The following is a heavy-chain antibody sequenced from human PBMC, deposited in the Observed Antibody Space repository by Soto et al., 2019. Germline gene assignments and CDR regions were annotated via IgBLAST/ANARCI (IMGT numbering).Heavy chain of an antibody. J-gene: IGHJ4*02. V-gene: IGHV1-8*01. CDR1: GYTFTSYD. CDR3: ARGHFDSRGYSNALDY. CDR2: MNPNSGNT. D-gene: IGHD3-22*01. Sequence: ASVKVSCKASGYTFTSYDINWVRQATGQGLEWMGWMNPNSGNTGYAQKFQGRVTMTRNTSISTAYMELSSLRSEDTAVYYCARGHFDSRGYSNALDYWGQGIQVTVSS.